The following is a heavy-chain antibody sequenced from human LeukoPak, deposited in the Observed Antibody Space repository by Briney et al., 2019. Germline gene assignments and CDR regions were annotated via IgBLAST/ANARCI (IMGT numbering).Heavy chain of an antibody. D-gene: IGHD3-10*01. CDR2: TDSAGGRI. Sequence: PGGSLRLSCAGSTFAFGGYWIHWVRQLPGKGLAWVSRTDSAGGRIQWADSVKGRFTISRDNAKNTVYLQMNSLRPEDSAVYYCVADRGNWSGGDFWGRGTLVIVSS. V-gene: IGHV3-74*01. CDR3: VADRGNWSGGDF. CDR1: TFAFGGYW. J-gene: IGHJ4*02.